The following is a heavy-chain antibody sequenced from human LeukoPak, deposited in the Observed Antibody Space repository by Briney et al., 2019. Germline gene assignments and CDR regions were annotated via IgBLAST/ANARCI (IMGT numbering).Heavy chain of an antibody. V-gene: IGHV3-23*01. D-gene: IGHD1-26*01. CDR1: GFTFTTHA. CDR3: AKDALPHTYPYYFDF. Sequence: GGSLRLSCTDSGFTFTTHAMHWVRQAPGKGLEWVSGLSGSASSTYYADSVKGRFTISRDNSKNTLYLQMNSLRAEDTAVYYCAKDALPHTYPYYFDFWGQGTLVTVSS. J-gene: IGHJ4*02. CDR2: LSGSASST.